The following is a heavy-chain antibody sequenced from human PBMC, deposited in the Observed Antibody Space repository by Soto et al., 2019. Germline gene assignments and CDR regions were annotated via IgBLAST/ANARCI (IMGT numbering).Heavy chain of an antibody. CDR2: IKQDGSEK. CDR3: ARGVGRSAFSPLYGDYWYFDL. CDR1: GFTFSSYW. D-gene: IGHD4-17*01. Sequence: GGSLRLSCAASGFTFSSYWMSWVRQAPGKGLEWVANIKQDGSEKYYVDSVKGRFTISRDNAKNSLYLQMNSLRAEDTAVYYCARGVGRSAFSPLYGDYWYFDLWGRGTLVTVSS. J-gene: IGHJ2*01. V-gene: IGHV3-7*01.